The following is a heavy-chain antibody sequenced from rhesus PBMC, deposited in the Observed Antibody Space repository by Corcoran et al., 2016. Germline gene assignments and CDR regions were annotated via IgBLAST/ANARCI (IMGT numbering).Heavy chain of an antibody. CDR1: GASINSHS. J-gene: IGHJ4*01. V-gene: IGHV4-160*01. Sequence: QVQLQESGPGLVKPSETLSLTCTVAGASINSHSWTWIRQPPGKGLEWIVRISAGGGTTDYNPSLKTRVTISTDTSKNDFSLKLSSLTAADTAVYYCARGYTKGPFDYWGQGVLVTVSS. CDR3: ARGYTKGPFDY. CDR2: ISAGGGTT. D-gene: IGHD2-39*02.